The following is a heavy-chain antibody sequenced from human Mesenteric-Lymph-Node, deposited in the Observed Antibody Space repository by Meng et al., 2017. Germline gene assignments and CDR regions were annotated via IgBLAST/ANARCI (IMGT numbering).Heavy chain of an antibody. CDR3: ARVGIRGYEVLGY. CDR1: GYTFTDYY. D-gene: IGHD5-12*01. V-gene: IGHV1-2*06. CDR2: INPNSGGT. Sequence: ASVKVSCKTSGYTFTDYYMHWVRQAPGQGLEWMGRINPNSGGTNCAQNFQGRVTMTRDTSISTAYMELSRLRSDDTAVYFCARVGIRGYEVLGYWGQGTLVTVSS. J-gene: IGHJ4*02.